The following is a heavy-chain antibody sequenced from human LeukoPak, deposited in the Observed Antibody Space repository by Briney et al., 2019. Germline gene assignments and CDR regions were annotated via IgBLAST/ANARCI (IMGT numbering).Heavy chain of an antibody. Sequence: ASVTVSCKASGYTFTGYYMHWVRQAPGQGLEWMGWINPNSGGTNYAQKFQGRVTMTTDTSTSTAYMELRSLRSDDTAVYYCAKTYYDFWSGYYMRLVFDYWGQGTLVTVSS. CDR3: AKTYYDFWSGYYMRLVFDY. D-gene: IGHD3-3*01. CDR1: GYTFTGYY. V-gene: IGHV1-2*02. CDR2: INPNSGGT. J-gene: IGHJ4*02.